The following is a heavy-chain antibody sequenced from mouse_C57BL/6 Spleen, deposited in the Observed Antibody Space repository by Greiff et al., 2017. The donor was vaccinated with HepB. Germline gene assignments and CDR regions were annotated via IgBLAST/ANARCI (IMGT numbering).Heavy chain of an antibody. J-gene: IGHJ4*01. CDR2: IWRGGST. V-gene: IGHV2-5*01. D-gene: IGHD2-2*01. CDR3: AKNLDGYGLMDY. Sequence: QVQLKESGPGLVQPSQSLSITCTVSGFSLTSYGVHWVRQSPGKGLEWLGVIWRGGSTDYDAAFMSRLSITKDNSKSQVFFKMNSLQADDTAIYYCAKNLDGYGLMDYWGQGTSVTVSS. CDR1: GFSLTSYG.